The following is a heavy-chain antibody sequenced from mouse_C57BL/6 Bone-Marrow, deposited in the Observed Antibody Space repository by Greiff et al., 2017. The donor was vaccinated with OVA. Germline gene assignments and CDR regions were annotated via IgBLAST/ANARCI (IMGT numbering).Heavy chain of an antibody. D-gene: IGHD1-1*01. CDR2: INPNNGGT. CDR3: AREGNYGSSFWFAY. Sequence: VQLQQSGPELVKPGASVKMSCKASGYTFTDYNMHWVKQSHGKSLEWIGYINPNNGGTSYNQKFKGKATLTVNKSSSTAYMELRSLTSEDSAVYYCAREGNYGSSFWFAYWGQGTLVTVSA. J-gene: IGHJ3*01. V-gene: IGHV1-22*01. CDR1: GYTFTDYN.